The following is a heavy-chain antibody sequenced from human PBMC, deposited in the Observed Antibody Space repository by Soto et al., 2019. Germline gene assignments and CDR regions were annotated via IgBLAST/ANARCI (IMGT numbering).Heavy chain of an antibody. CDR1: GFTFSSYS. CDR3: ARELYAFDI. J-gene: IGHJ3*02. D-gene: IGHD2-15*01. CDR2: ISSSTSYI. Sequence: GGSLRLSCAGSGFTFSSYSMNWVRQAPGKGLEWVSSISSSTSYIKYADSVEGRFTISRDDAKNSLYLQMNSLRAEDTAVYYCARELYAFDIWGRGTMVTVSS. V-gene: IGHV3-21*01.